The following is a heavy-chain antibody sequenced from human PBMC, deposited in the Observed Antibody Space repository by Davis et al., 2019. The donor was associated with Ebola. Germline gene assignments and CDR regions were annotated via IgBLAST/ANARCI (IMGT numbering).Heavy chain of an antibody. CDR2: IKYDRSEI. J-gene: IGHJ4*02. CDR3: ARDISVVVIPDY. D-gene: IGHD2-21*01. Sequence: PGGSLRLSCAASGFTFSSYAMSWVRQAPGKSPEWVATIKYDRSEIPCVDSVKGRFTISRDNAKNSLYLQMNSLRAEDTAVYYCARDISVVVIPDYWGQGTLVTVSS. CDR1: GFTFSSYA. V-gene: IGHV3-7*01.